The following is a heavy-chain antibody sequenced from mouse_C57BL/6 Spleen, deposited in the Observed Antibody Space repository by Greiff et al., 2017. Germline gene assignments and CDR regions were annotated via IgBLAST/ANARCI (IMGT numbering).Heavy chain of an antibody. Sequence: QVQLQQPGAELVKPGASVKLSCKASGYTFTSYWMHWVKQRPGQGLEWIGMIHPNSGSTNYNEKFKSKATLTVDKSSSTAYMQLSSLTSEDSAVYYGAREGRIYYDYEAWFAYWGQGTLVTVSA. J-gene: IGHJ3*01. CDR1: GYTFTSYW. D-gene: IGHD2-4*01. CDR2: IHPNSGST. CDR3: AREGRIYYDYEAWFAY. V-gene: IGHV1-64*01.